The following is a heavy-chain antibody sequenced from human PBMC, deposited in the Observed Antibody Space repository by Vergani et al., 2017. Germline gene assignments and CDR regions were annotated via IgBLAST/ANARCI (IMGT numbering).Heavy chain of an antibody. Sequence: QMQLVQSGAEVKKPGASVKVSCKASGYTFTSYGISWVRQAPGQGLEWMGWISAYNGNTNYAQKLQGRVTMTTDTSTSTAYMELRSLRSDDTAVYYCARDGAEGYCSSTSCFSGAYYYYYMDVWGKGP. CDR3: ARDGAEGYCSSTSCFSGAYYYYYMDV. CDR2: ISAYNGNT. J-gene: IGHJ6*03. V-gene: IGHV1-18*01. CDR1: GYTFTSYG. D-gene: IGHD2-2*01.